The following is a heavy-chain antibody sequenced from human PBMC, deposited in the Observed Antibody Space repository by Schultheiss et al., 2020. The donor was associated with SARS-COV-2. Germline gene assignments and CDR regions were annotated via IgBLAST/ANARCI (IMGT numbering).Heavy chain of an antibody. Sequence: SETLSLTCTVSGGSISSYYWSWIRQPPGKGLEWIGEINHSGSTNYNPSLKSRVTISVDTSKNQFSLKLSSVTAADTAVYYCARVVYYDSSGFPDYWGQGTLVTVSS. CDR1: GGSISSYY. V-gene: IGHV4-59*12. J-gene: IGHJ4*02. CDR2: INHSGST. CDR3: ARVVYYDSSGFPDY. D-gene: IGHD3-22*01.